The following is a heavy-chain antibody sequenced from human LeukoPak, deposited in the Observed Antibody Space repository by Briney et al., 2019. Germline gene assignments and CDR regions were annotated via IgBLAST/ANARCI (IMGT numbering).Heavy chain of an antibody. V-gene: IGHV4-38-2*02. CDR2: IYHSGST. CDR3: ARSRAKGGSSWYFGY. CDR1: GYSISSGYY. J-gene: IGHJ4*02. D-gene: IGHD6-13*01. Sequence: SETLSLTCTVSGYSISSGYYWGWIRQPPGKGPEWIGSIYHSGSTYYNPSLKSRVTISVDTSKNQFSLKLSSVTAADTAVYYCARSRAKGGSSWYFGYWGQGTLVTVSS.